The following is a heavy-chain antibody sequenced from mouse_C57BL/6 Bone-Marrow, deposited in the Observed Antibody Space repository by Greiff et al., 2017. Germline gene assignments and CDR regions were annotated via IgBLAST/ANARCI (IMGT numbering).Heavy chain of an antibody. Sequence: LVKPGASVKMSCKASGYTFTDYYMNWVKQSHEKSLEWIGVINPYNGGTSYNQKFKGKATLTVDKSSSTAYMELNSLTSEDSAVYYCAREGSSWFAYWGQGTLVTVSA. CDR1: GYTFTDYY. J-gene: IGHJ3*01. CDR3: AREGSSWFAY. CDR2: INPYNGGT. V-gene: IGHV1-19*01.